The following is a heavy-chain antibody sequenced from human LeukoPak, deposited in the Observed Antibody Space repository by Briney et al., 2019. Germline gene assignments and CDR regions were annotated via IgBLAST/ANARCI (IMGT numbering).Heavy chain of an antibody. CDR1: GFTFSSCA. D-gene: IGHD3-22*01. J-gene: IGHJ4*02. CDR2: ISGGGGTT. Sequence: GGSLRLSCAASGFTFSSCAMTWVRQAPGKGLEWVSVISGGGGTTYYADSVKGRFTISRDNSENTLYLQMNSLRAEDTAVYYCAKDRQDYDSGDYFDYWGQGTLVTVSS. CDR3: AKDRQDYDSGDYFDY. V-gene: IGHV3-23*01.